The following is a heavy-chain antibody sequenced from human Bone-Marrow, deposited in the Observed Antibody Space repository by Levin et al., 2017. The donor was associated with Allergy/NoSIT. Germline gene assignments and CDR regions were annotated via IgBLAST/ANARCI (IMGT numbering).Heavy chain of an antibody. D-gene: IGHD6-19*01. J-gene: IGHJ4*02. Sequence: AGGSLRLSCKASGYTFTDYYMHWVRQAPGQGLEWMGWINPNTGGTIYEQKFQGRVTMTRDTSISTAYMELSRLGSDDTALYYCARGDSAGWYVYWGQGSLVTVSS. CDR2: INPNTGGT. CDR1: GYTFTDYY. V-gene: IGHV1-2*02. CDR3: ARGDSAGWYVY.